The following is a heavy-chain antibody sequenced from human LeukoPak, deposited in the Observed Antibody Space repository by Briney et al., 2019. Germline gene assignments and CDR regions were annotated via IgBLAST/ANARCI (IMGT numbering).Heavy chain of an antibody. CDR3: ARGGYSYGSYYFDY. J-gene: IGHJ4*02. CDR1: GYTFTNYY. D-gene: IGHD5-18*01. CDR2: FLPRDASA. V-gene: IGHV1-46*01. Sequence: ASVKVSCKASGYTFTNYYIHWLRQAPGQGLEWVGIFLPRDASASYAQKFQGRVTMTRDTSTSTVYMELSSLRSEDTAVYYCARGGYSYGSYYFDYWGQGTLVTVSS.